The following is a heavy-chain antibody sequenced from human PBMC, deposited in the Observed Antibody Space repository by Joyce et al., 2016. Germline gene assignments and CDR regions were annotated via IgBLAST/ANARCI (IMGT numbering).Heavy chain of an antibody. J-gene: IGHJ4*02. CDR2: LYPGDSDT. D-gene: IGHD3-9*01. CDR1: GYSFTGYW. V-gene: IGHV5-51*01. CDR3: ATTLGYYDILTGYSPFDY. Sequence: EVQLVQSGAEVKQPGESLKISCKGSGYSFTGYWIGWGRQMPGKGLGWSAILYPGDSDTRYRPSLQGQVTISADKSISTAYLQWSSLKASDTAMYYCATTLGYYDILTGYSPFDYWGQGTLVTVS.